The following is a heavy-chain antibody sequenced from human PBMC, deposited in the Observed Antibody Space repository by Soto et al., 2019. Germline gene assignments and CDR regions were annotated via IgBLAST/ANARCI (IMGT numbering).Heavy chain of an antibody. V-gene: IGHV1-18*01. Sequence: QVHLVQSGAEVKKPGASVKVSCQGSGYAFTTYGITWVRQAPGQGLEWMGWISAHNGNTNYAQKLQGRVTVTRDTSTSTAYMELRSLRYDDTAVYYWARGRYGDYWGQEALVTVSS. CDR1: GYAFTTYG. CDR3: ARGRYGDY. CDR2: ISAHNGNT. D-gene: IGHD1-1*01. J-gene: IGHJ4*02.